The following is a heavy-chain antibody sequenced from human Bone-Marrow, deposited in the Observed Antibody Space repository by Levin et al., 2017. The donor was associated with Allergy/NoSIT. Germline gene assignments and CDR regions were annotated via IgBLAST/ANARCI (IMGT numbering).Heavy chain of an antibody. D-gene: IGHD6-13*01. J-gene: IGHJ4*02. CDR3: ARATSSWYLYFDY. CDR1: GYSISSGYY. Sequence: SETLSLTCAVSGYSISSGYYWGWIRQPPGKGLEWIGSIYHSGSTYYNPSLKSRVTISVDTSKNQFSLKLSSVTAADTAVYYCARATSSWYLYFDYWGQGTLVTVSS. CDR2: IYHSGST. V-gene: IGHV4-38-2*01.